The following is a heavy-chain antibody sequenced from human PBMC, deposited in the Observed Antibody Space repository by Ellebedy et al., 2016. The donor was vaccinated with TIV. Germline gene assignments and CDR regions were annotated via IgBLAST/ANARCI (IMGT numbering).Heavy chain of an antibody. V-gene: IGHV3-21*01. CDR3: ARSLGDYYDSSGYRTHFDY. CDR2: ISSSSYI. Sequence: GESLKISXAASGFTFSSYSMNWVRQAPGKGLEWVSSISSSSYIYYADSVKGRFTISRDNAKNSLYLQMNSLRAEDTAVYYCARSLGDYYDSSGYRTHFDYWGQGTLVTVSS. CDR1: GFTFSSYS. J-gene: IGHJ4*02. D-gene: IGHD3-22*01.